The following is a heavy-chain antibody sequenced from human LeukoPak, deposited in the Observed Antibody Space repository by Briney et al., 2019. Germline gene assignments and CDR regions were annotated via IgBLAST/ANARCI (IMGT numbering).Heavy chain of an antibody. J-gene: IGHJ3*02. CDR1: GFTFSSYA. CDR2: ISYDGSNK. D-gene: IGHD3-22*01. V-gene: IGHV3-30-3*01. CDR3: VRIVVVITTSAFDI. Sequence: PGRSLRLSCAASGFTFSSYAMHWVRQAPGKXXXXXXVISYDGSNKYYADSVKGRFTISRDNSKNTLYLQMNSLRAEDTAVYYCVRIVVVITTSAFDIWGQGTMVTVSS.